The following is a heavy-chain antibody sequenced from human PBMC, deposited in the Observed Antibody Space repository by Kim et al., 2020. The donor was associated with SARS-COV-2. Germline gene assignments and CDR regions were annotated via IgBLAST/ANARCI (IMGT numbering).Heavy chain of an antibody. CDR1: GFTFSSYG. CDR3: AKAVMITHFFDY. Sequence: GGSLRLSCAASGFTFSSYGMHWVRQAPGKGLEWVAVISYDGSNKYYADSVKGRFTISRDNSKNTLYLQMNSLRAEDTAVYYCAKAVMITHFFDYWGQGTL. CDR2: ISYDGSNK. D-gene: IGHD3-10*01. J-gene: IGHJ4*02. V-gene: IGHV3-30*18.